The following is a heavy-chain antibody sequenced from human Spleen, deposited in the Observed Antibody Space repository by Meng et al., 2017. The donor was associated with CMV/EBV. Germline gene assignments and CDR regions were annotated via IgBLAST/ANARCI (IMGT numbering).Heavy chain of an antibody. Sequence: SETLSLTCTVSGGSISSSSYYWGWIRQPPGKGLEWIGSIYYSGSTYYNPSLKSRVTISVDTSKNQFSLKLSSVTAADTAVYYCARDQEWESDYWGQGMLVTVSS. CDR2: IYYSGST. D-gene: IGHD1-26*01. J-gene: IGHJ4*02. CDR1: GGSISSSSYY. V-gene: IGHV4-39*07. CDR3: ARDQEWESDY.